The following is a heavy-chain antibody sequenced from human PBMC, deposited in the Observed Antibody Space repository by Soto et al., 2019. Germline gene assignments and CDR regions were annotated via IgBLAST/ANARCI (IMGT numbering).Heavy chain of an antibody. D-gene: IGHD1-26*01. CDR3: ARDLPRDLLRGFFDI. CDR2: IDTRGGST. CDR1: GYTFTRYN. V-gene: IGHV1-46*01. Sequence: QAQLVQSGAEVKKPGASANISCKASGYTFTRYNIHWVRQAPGQGLEWMGIIDTRGGSTDYTQRFQGRVTMTRDTSTGTVYMELSSLGSEDTAVYYFARDLPRDLLRGFFDIWGQGTMVTVSS. J-gene: IGHJ3*02.